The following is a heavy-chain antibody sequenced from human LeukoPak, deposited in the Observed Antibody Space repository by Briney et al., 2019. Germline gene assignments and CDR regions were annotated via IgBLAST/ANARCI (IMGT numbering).Heavy chain of an antibody. Sequence: PSETLSLTCTVSGGSISSSSYYWGWIRQSPGKGLEWIGSIYYSGSTYYNPSLKSRVTISVDTSKNQFSLKLSSVTAADTAVYYCARRIVVVPAATTYNWFDPWGQGTLVTVSS. CDR1: GGSISSSSYY. V-gene: IGHV4-39*01. CDR2: IYYSGST. J-gene: IGHJ5*02. D-gene: IGHD2-2*01. CDR3: ARRIVVVPAATTYNWFDP.